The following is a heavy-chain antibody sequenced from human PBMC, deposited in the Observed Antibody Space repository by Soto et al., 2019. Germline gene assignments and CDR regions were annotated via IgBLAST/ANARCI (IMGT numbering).Heavy chain of an antibody. V-gene: IGHV3-74*01. D-gene: IGHD6-13*01. CDR1: GFTFTSYW. J-gene: IGHJ3*01. CDR2: IDGNGGRT. CDR3: ARGVRGASGRDV. Sequence: EVQLVESGGGLVQPGGSLRLSCAASGFTFTSYWMHWVRQAPGKGLVWVSRIDGNGGRTNYADSVKGRFTISRDNAKNTIYLEMNSLRAEETAVYYCARGVRGASGRDVWGQGTMVTVSS.